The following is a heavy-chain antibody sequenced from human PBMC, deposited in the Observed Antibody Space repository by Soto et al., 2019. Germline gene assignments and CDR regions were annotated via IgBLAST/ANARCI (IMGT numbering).Heavy chain of an antibody. CDR1: GFTFSSYS. CDR2: ISSSSGYI. CDR3: ARDLYARYDFWSGYSPFDY. D-gene: IGHD3-3*01. V-gene: IGHV3-21*01. J-gene: IGHJ4*02. Sequence: EVQLVESGGGLVKPGGSLRLACTASGFTFSSYSMNWVRQAPGKGLEWVSSISSSSGYIYYADSVKGRLTISRDNAKNSLYLKMNSLGAEDTAMYYCARDLYARYDFWSGYSPFDYWGQGTLVSVSS.